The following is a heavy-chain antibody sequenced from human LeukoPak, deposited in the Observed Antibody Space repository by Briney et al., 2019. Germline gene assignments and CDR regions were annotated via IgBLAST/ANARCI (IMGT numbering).Heavy chain of an antibody. CDR1: GGSISSYY. Sequence: PSETLSLTXIVSGGSISSYYWSWIRQPPGKGLEWIGYIYYSGSTNYNPSLKSRVTISVDTSKNQFSLKLSSVTAADTAVYYCARERVEMATIIDYWGQGTLVTVSS. CDR3: ARERVEMATIIDY. CDR2: IYYSGST. D-gene: IGHD5-24*01. J-gene: IGHJ4*02. V-gene: IGHV4-59*01.